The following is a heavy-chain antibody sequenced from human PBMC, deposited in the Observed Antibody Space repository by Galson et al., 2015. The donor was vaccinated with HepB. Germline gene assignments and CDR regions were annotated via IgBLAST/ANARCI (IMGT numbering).Heavy chain of an antibody. Sequence: SLKLSCAASGFFFSDYSMSWVRQAPGKGLEWVSFISWDGGSANYADSVKGRVTMSRDNSRNSLYLQMNSLRTEESGFYSCAKDYQGSGSYDSWGQRTLVIVSS. D-gene: IGHD3-10*01. J-gene: IGHJ4*02. CDR3: AKDYQGSGSYDS. V-gene: IGHV3-43*01. CDR1: GFFFSDYS. CDR2: ISWDGGSA.